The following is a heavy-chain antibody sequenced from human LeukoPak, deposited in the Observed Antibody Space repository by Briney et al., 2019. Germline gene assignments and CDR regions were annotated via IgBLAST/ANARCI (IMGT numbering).Heavy chain of an antibody. CDR3: ARGDYGDYEVSFDL. J-gene: IGHJ2*01. V-gene: IGHV4-59*01. CDR1: GGSISSYY. Sequence: SETLSLTCTVSGGSISSYYWSWIRQPPGKGLEWIGYIYYSVSTNYNPSLKSRVTISVDTSKNQFSLKLSSVTAADTAVYYCARGDYGDYEVSFDLWGRGTLVTVSS. D-gene: IGHD4-17*01. CDR2: IYYSVST.